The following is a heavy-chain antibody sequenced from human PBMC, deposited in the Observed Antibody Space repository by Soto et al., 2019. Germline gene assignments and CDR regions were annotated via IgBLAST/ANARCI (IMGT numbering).Heavy chain of an antibody. CDR2: ISSSSSYI. CDR3: AREDSGRFSERDY. J-gene: IGHJ4*02. D-gene: IGHD6-19*01. CDR1: GFTFSSYS. V-gene: IGHV3-21*01. Sequence: GGSLRLSCAASGFTFSSYSMNWVRQAPGKGLEWVSSISSSSSYIYYADSVKGRFTISRDNAKNSLYLQMNSLRAEDTAVYYCAREDSGRFSERDYWGQGTLVTVSS.